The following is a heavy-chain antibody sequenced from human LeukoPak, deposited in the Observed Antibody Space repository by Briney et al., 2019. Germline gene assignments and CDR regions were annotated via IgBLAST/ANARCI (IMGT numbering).Heavy chain of an antibody. J-gene: IGHJ6*04. Sequence: GKSLRLSCAASGFTFNKYWMTWVRQAPGKGLEWVSYISSSGSTIYYADSVKGRFTISRDNAKNSLYLQMNSLRAEDTAVYYCAELGITMIGGVWGKGTTVTISS. CDR3: AELGITMIGGV. CDR2: ISSSGSTI. D-gene: IGHD3-10*02. CDR1: GFTFNKYW. V-gene: IGHV3-48*03.